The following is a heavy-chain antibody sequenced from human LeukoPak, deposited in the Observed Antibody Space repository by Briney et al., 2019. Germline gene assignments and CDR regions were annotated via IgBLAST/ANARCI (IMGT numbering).Heavy chain of an antibody. J-gene: IGHJ4*02. CDR2: IYHSGST. Sequence: PSETLSLTCTVSGYSISSGYYWGWIRQPPGKGLEWIGSIYHSGSTYYNPSLKSRVTISVDTSKNQFSLKLSSVTAADTAVYYCARTFRDTAMAGGDYWGQGTLVTVSS. CDR3: ARTFRDTAMAGGDY. V-gene: IGHV4-38-2*02. D-gene: IGHD5-18*01. CDR1: GYSISSGYY.